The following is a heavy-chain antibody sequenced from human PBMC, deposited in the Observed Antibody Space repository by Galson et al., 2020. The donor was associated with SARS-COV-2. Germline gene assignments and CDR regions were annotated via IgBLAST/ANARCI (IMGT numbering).Heavy chain of an antibody. Sequence: PSETLSLTCNVSGYSISSGYYWIWIRQSPGKGLEWIANIHRSGSTYYNPSLKSRATISVDTSKNQFSLKLNSMTAADTAVYYCARQVVAKTYYFDYWGQGSLVTVSS. J-gene: IGHJ4*02. CDR1: GYSISSGYY. V-gene: IGHV4-38-2*02. CDR3: ARQVVAKTYYFDY. D-gene: IGHD2-15*01. CDR2: IHRSGST.